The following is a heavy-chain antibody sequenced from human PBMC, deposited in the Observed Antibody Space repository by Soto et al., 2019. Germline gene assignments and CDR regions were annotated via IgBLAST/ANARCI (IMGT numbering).Heavy chain of an antibody. J-gene: IGHJ5*02. CDR2: INHSGST. CDR3: ARGEGRLVGTWFDP. V-gene: IGHV4-34*01. Sequence: PSETLSLTCDVYGGSFSSYYWNWIRQPPGKGLEWLGEINHSGSTNYNPSLESRVTISLDTSRTQFSLKLTSVTAADTAVYYCARGEGRLVGTWFDPWGQGTMVTVYS. D-gene: IGHD5-12*01. CDR1: GGSFSSYY.